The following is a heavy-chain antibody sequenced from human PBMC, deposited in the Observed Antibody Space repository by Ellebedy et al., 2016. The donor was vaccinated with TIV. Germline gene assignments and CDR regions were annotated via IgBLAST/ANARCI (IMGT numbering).Heavy chain of an antibody. V-gene: IGHV3-33*08. Sequence: GESLKISCAASGFTFGSYGMHWVRQAPGKGLEWVAAIWYDGGNKNYPDSVKGRFTISRDNSKNTVYLQMNSLRAEDTAVYFCAREFGDYYFDYWGQGTLVTVSS. J-gene: IGHJ4*02. CDR3: AREFGDYYFDY. CDR1: GFTFGSYG. CDR2: IWYDGGNK. D-gene: IGHD2-21*02.